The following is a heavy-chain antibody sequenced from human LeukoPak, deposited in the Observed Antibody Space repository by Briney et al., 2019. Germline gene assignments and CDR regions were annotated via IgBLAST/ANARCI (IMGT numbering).Heavy chain of an antibody. CDR2: IYHSGST. Sequence: PSETLSLTCAVSGYSISSGYYWGWIRQPPGKGLEWIGSIYHSGSTYYNPSLKSRVTISVDTSKNQFSLKLSSVTAADTAVYYCARDYSNSAYYYYYMDVWGKGTTVTVSS. D-gene: IGHD4-11*01. J-gene: IGHJ6*03. CDR3: ARDYSNSAYYYYYMDV. V-gene: IGHV4-38-2*01. CDR1: GYSISSGYY.